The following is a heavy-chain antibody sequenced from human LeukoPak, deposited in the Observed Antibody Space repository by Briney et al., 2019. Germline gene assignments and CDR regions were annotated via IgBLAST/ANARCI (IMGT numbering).Heavy chain of an antibody. V-gene: IGHV1-69*06. CDR2: IIPIFGTA. CDR3: AKQGAARQDYYMDV. J-gene: IGHJ6*03. D-gene: IGHD5-18*01. CDR1: GGSFSSYA. Sequence: GSSVKVSCKASGGSFSSYAISWVRQAPGQGLEWMGRIIPIFGTANYAQRFQDRVTITADIVSSTAYMELTSLTSGDTAVYFCAKQGAARQDYYMDVWGNGTTVTVS.